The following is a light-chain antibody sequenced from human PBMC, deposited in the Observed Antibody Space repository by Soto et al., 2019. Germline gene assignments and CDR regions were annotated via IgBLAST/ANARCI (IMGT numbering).Light chain of an antibody. Sequence: EIVLTQSPGTLSLSPGERATLSCRASQSVSTSYLAWYQQKPGQAPRLLIYGASYRATGIPDRFSGSGSGTDFTLTISRLEPEDFAVYYCQQYVRSPLTFGGGTKVEIK. CDR3: QQYVRSPLT. CDR2: GAS. V-gene: IGKV3-20*01. CDR1: QSVSTSY. J-gene: IGKJ4*01.